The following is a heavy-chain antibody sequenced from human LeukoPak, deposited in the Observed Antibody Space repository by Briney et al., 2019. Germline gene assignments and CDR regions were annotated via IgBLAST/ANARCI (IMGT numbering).Heavy chain of an antibody. Sequence: GRSLRLSCVASGFTFSDYAMHWVRQAPGKGLEWVAVIYYDGSKKYYADSVEGRFTISRDNSKNTLYLHMKGLRVEDTAVYYCARGPDGYNSHFDYWGQGTLITVSS. D-gene: IGHD5-24*01. CDR1: GFTFSDYA. CDR2: IYYDGSKK. J-gene: IGHJ4*02. CDR3: ARGPDGYNSHFDY. V-gene: IGHV3-30-3*01.